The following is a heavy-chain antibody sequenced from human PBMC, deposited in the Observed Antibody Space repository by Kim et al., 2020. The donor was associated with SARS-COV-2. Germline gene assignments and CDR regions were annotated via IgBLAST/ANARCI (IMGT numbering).Heavy chain of an antibody. CDR2: ISGSGGST. CDR3: AKDGSYYDSSGYYYLLPDGFDY. D-gene: IGHD3-22*01. CDR1: GFTFSSYA. Sequence: GGSLRLSCAASGFTFSSYAMSWVRQAPGKGLEWVSAISGSGGSTYYADSVKGRFTISRDNSKNTLYLQMNSLRAEDTAVYYCAKDGSYYDSSGYYYLLPDGFDYWGQGTLVTVSS. V-gene: IGHV3-23*01. J-gene: IGHJ4*02.